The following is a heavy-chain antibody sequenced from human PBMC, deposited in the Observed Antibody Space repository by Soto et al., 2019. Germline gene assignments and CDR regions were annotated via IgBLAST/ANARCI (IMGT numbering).Heavy chain of an antibody. Sequence: QVQLVQSGAEMKKPGASVKISCKASGHYFTGYYMHWVRQAPGQGLEWMGWINPNSGVTNYAQRFQGRVTMTRDTSISTAYLEVKRLTSDDTAVYYCATNLFSSTSRGSDFDPWGQGTLVIVSS. CDR2: INPNSGVT. CDR3: ATNLFSSTSRGSDFDP. V-gene: IGHV1-2*02. J-gene: IGHJ5*02. CDR1: GHYFTGYY. D-gene: IGHD2-2*01.